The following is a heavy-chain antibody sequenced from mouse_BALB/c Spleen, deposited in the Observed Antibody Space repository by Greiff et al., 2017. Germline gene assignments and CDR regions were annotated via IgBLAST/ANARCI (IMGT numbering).Heavy chain of an antibody. J-gene: IGHJ4*01. CDR1: GYTFTSYT. V-gene: IGHV1-4*02. CDR2: INPSSGYT. D-gene: IGHD2-14*01. Sequence: VHLQQSAAELARPGASVKMSCKASGYTFTSYTMHWVKQRPGQGLEWIGYINPSSGYTEYNQKFKDKTTLTADKSSSTAYMQLSSLTSEDSAVYYCARGDRYDGDYYAMDYWGQGTSVTVSS. CDR3: ARGDRYDGDYYAMDY.